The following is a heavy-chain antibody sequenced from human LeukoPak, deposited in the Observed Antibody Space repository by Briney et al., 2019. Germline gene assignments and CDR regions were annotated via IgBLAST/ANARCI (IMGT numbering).Heavy chain of an antibody. Sequence: SETLSLTCTVSGGSISSGGHYWSWIRQPAGKGLEYLGRISSTGSTNYNPSLRSRVTISADTSKNHFSLKLTSVTAADTAVYYCASARGFIAVIFDYWGQGTLVTVSS. CDR1: GGSISSGGHY. D-gene: IGHD6-19*01. CDR3: ASARGFIAVIFDY. CDR2: ISSTGST. V-gene: IGHV4-61*02. J-gene: IGHJ4*02.